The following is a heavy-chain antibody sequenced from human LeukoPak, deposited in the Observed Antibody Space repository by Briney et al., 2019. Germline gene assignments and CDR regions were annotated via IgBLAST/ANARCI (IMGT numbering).Heavy chain of an antibody. CDR3: ARGLYCSGRACYYFDY. V-gene: IGHV3-20*04. Sequence: EGSLRLSCAASGFTFGDYGMSWVRQGPGKGLEWVSAINWNGSTTGYVDSVKGRFTISRDNAKNSLYLQMNSLRAEDTGLYYCARGLYCSGRACYYFDYWGQGTLVTVSS. J-gene: IGHJ4*02. D-gene: IGHD2-15*01. CDR2: INWNGSTT. CDR1: GFTFGDYG.